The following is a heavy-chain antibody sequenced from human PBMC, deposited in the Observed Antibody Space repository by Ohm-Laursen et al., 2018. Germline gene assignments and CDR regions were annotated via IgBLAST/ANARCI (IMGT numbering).Heavy chain of an antibody. CDR3: ARGRDFDY. CDR1: GGTFSSYA. V-gene: IGHV1-18*01. J-gene: IGHJ4*02. Sequence: SSVKVSCNASGGTFSSYAISWVRQAPGQGLEWMGWISAYNGNTNYAQKLQGRVTMTTDTSTSTAYMELRSLRSDDTAVYYCARGRDFDYWGQGTLVTVSS. CDR2: ISAYNGNT.